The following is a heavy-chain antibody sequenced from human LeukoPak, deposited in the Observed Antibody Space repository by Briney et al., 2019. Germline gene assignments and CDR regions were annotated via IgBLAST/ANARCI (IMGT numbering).Heavy chain of an antibody. V-gene: IGHV4-38-2*02. Sequence: PSETLSPTCTVSGYSISTGYYWGWIRQSPEKGLEWIGSIFHSGTTYYNPSLKSRVTLSVDTSKNQFSLRLSSVTAADTAVYFCAKSIASAGTNSCYYMDVWGKGTTVTVSS. CDR1: GYSISTGYY. CDR3: AKSIASAGTNSCYYMDV. CDR2: IFHSGTT. D-gene: IGHD6-13*01. J-gene: IGHJ6*03.